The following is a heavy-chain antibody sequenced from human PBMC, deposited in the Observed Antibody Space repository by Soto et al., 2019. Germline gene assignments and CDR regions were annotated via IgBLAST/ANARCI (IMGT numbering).Heavy chain of an antibody. V-gene: IGHV6-1*01. J-gene: IGHJ4*02. CDR2: TYYRFKWYN. Sequence: SQTLSLTCANSGDRVSSNSAALNWIRQSPSRGLEWLGRTYYRFKWYNNYAVSVKSRITINPDKSKNQFSLQLNSVTPEDKAVYYCARGDQGLDYWGQGTLVTVYS. D-gene: IGHD3-16*01. CDR3: ARGDQGLDY. CDR1: GDRVSSNSAA.